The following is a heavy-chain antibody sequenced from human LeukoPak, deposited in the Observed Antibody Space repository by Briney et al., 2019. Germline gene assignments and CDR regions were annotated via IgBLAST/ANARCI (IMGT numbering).Heavy chain of an antibody. CDR2: ISTSGDRT. Sequence: GGSLRLSCAASGFTFSTYAMTWVRQAPGKGLEWVSGISTSGDRTYYADSVKGRFTISRDNSKNTLYLQMNSLRAEDTAVYYCARGYQLLDYWGQGTLVTVSS. D-gene: IGHD2-2*01. J-gene: IGHJ4*02. CDR3: ARGYQLLDY. CDR1: GFTFSTYA. V-gene: IGHV3-23*01.